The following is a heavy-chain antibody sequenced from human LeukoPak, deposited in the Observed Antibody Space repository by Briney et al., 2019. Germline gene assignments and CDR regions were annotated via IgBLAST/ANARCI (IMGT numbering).Heavy chain of an antibody. D-gene: IGHD5-24*01. CDR3: AKYQRWLQLTDAFDI. V-gene: IGHV3-23*01. CDR1: GFTVSSNY. J-gene: IGHJ3*02. Sequence: GGSLRLSCAASGFTVSSNYMSWVRQAPGKGLEWVSAISGSGGSTYYADSVKGRFTISRDNSKNTLYLQMNSLRAEDTAVYYCAKYQRWLQLTDAFDIWGQGTMVTVSS. CDR2: ISGSGGST.